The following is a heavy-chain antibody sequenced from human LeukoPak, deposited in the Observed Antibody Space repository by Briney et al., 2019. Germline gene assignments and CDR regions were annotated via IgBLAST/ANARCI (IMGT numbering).Heavy chain of an antibody. Sequence: GGSLRLSCAASGFTFDDYAMHWVRQAPGKGLEWVSGISWNSGSIGYADSVKGRFTISRGNAKNSLYLQMNSLRAEDTALNYCAKSYDSSGYYLQYYFDYWGQGTLVTVSS. CDR1: GFTFDDYA. CDR3: AKSYDSSGYYLQYYFDY. J-gene: IGHJ4*02. D-gene: IGHD3-22*01. CDR2: ISWNSGSI. V-gene: IGHV3-9*01.